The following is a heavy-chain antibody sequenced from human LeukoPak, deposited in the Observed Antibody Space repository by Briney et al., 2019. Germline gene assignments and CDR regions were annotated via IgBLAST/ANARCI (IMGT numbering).Heavy chain of an antibody. J-gene: IGHJ4*02. D-gene: IGHD3-10*01. CDR1: GYSISSGYY. CDR3: ARGATIVRGPIDY. CDR2: IYHSGSI. V-gene: IGHV4-38-2*01. Sequence: SETLSLTCAVSGYSISSGYYWGWIRPPPGKGLEWIGSIYHSGSIYYNPSLKSRVTIAVDAPKNQFSLKLNSVTAADTAVYYCARGATIVRGPIDYWGQGTLVTVS.